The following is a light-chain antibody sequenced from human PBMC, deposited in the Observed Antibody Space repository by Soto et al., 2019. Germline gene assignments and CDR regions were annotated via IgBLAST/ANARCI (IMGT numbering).Light chain of an antibody. V-gene: IGKV3-11*01. CDR3: QQRSNWPLT. CDR2: DTS. CDR1: QSVSSY. Sequence: EIVLTQSPATLSLSPGERATLSCRASQSVSSYLAWYQQKPGQPPRLLIYDTSNRATGIPARFCGSGSGTDFTLTISGLEPEDFAGYYCQQRSNWPLTFGGGTKVEIK. J-gene: IGKJ4*01.